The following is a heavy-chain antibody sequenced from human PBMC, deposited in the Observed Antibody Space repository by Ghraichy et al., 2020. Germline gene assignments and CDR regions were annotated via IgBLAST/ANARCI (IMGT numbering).Heavy chain of an antibody. CDR3: CTMINGAASDL. D-gene: IGHD3-16*01. CDR2: SRNKHMGYTT. CDR1: GFSVSDHF. Sequence: GGSLRLSCAASGFSVSDHFIDWVRQAPGKGLDWLGRSRNKHMGYTTEYAASVKGRFTMSSDEGKNTVFLEMRSLKTEDTAVCFSCTMINGAASDLWGQGTPVIVSS. J-gene: IGHJ1*01. V-gene: IGHV3-72*01.